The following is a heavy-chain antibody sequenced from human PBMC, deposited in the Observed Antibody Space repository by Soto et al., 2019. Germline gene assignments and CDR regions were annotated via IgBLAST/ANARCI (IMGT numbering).Heavy chain of an antibody. D-gene: IGHD3-3*01. CDR2: IYYSGST. CDR3: ASSSGVVIEGGYYYYMDV. Sequence: NPSETLSLTCTVSGGSISSYYWSWIRQPPGKGLEWIGYIYYSGSTNYNPSLKSRVTISVDTSKNQFSLKLSSVTAADTAVYYCASSSGVVIEGGYYYYMDVWGKETTVTVSS. CDR1: GGSISSYY. V-gene: IGHV4-59*01. J-gene: IGHJ6*03.